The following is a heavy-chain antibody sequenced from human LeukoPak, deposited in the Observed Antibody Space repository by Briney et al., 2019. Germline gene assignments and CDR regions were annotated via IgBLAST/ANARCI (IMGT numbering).Heavy chain of an antibody. V-gene: IGHV4-34*01. Sequence: SETLSLTCAVYGGSFSGYYWSWIRQPPGKGLEWIGETNHSGSTNYNPSLKSRVTISVDTSKNQFSLKLSSVTAADTAVYYCARGRGPPPFYDFWSGYWVSYFNSWGQGTLVTVSS. J-gene: IGHJ4*02. CDR2: TNHSGST. CDR3: ARGRGPPPFYDFWSGYWVSYFNS. CDR1: GGSFSGYY. D-gene: IGHD3-3*01.